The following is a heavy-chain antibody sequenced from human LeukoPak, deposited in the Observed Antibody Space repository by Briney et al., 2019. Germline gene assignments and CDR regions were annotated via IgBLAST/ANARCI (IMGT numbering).Heavy chain of an antibody. CDR2: ISSLGSTI. Sequence: GGSLRLSCAASGFTFSTYSMNWVRQAPGKGLEWVSYISSLGSTIYYADSVKGRFTISRDNAKNSLYLQMNSLRAEDTAVYYCARAWIELWSHDYWGQGTLVTVSS. V-gene: IGHV3-48*01. CDR3: ARAWIELWSHDY. D-gene: IGHD5-18*01. CDR1: GFTFSTYS. J-gene: IGHJ4*02.